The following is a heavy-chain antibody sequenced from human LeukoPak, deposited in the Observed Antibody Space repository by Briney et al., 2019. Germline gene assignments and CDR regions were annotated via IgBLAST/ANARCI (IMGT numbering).Heavy chain of an antibody. CDR1: EYTVTSYD. D-gene: IGHD2-21*02. Sequence: ASVNVSCTASEYTVTSYDINWGRQATGQGLEWMGWMNPNSGNTGNEKKFQGRVTMTRNTSISTAYMALSSLRSDDTAVYYCARSFRMTATDYWGQGTLVTVSS. J-gene: IGHJ4*02. CDR2: MNPNSGNT. V-gene: IGHV1-8*01. CDR3: ARSFRMTATDY.